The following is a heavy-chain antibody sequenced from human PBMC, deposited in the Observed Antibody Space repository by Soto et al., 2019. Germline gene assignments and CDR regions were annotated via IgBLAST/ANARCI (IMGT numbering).Heavy chain of an antibody. Sequence: GASVKVSCKASGFTFTSSAVQWVRQARGQRLEWIGWIVVGGGNTNYAQKFQERVTITRDMSTSTAYMELSSLRSEDTAVYYCAAGTPGYYYYYGMDVWGQGTTVTVSS. V-gene: IGHV1-58*01. D-gene: IGHD1-1*01. CDR1: GFTFTSSA. CDR2: IVVGGGNT. J-gene: IGHJ6*02. CDR3: AAGTPGYYYYYGMDV.